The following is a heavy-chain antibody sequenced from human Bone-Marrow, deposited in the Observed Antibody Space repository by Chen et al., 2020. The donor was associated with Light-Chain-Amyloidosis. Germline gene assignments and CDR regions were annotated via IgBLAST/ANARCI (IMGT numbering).Heavy chain of an antibody. Sequence: QVQLQQWGAGLLKPSETLSLTCAVYGGSFSGYYWSWTRQPPWKGLEWIGEINHSGSTNYNPSLKSRVTISVDTSKNQFSLKLSSVTAADTAVYYCARAPSLGYYDSSGYKGYYFDYWGQGTLVTVSS. CDR3: ARAPSLGYYDSSGYKGYYFDY. J-gene: IGHJ4*02. V-gene: IGHV4-34*01. CDR1: GGSFSGYY. D-gene: IGHD3-22*01. CDR2: INHSGST.